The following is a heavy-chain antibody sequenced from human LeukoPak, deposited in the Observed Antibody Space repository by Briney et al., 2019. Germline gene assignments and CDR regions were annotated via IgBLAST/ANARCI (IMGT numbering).Heavy chain of an antibody. J-gene: IGHJ5*02. CDR2: IYYSGST. V-gene: IGHV4-59*12. Sequence: PSETLSLTCTVSGGSISSYYWSWIRQPPGKGLEWIGYIYYSGSTNYNPSLKSRVTISVDTSKNQFSLKLSSVTAADTAVYYCAIWTGRSDWFDPWGQGTLVTVSS. CDR1: GGSISSYY. D-gene: IGHD3/OR15-3a*01. CDR3: AIWTGRSDWFDP.